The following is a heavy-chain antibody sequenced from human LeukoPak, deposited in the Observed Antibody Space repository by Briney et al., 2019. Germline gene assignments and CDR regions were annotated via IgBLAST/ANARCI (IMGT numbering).Heavy chain of an antibody. CDR1: GGSFSDYY. D-gene: IGHD4-17*01. CDR3: ARTTVTHEDTFDI. J-gene: IGHJ3*02. CDR2: INHSGST. V-gene: IGHV4-34*01. Sequence: PSETLSLTCAVYGGSFSDYYWTWIRQVPGKGLEWIGEINHSGSTYYNPSLKSRVTMSIDTSKKQFSLKLSSVTAADTAVYYSARTTVTHEDTFDIWGQGTMVTVSS.